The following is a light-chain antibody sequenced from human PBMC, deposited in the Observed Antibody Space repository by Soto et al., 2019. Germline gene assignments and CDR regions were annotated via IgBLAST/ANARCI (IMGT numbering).Light chain of an antibody. J-gene: IGLJ1*01. CDR1: SSDVGGYNY. V-gene: IGLV2-14*01. Sequence: QSALTQPASVSGSPGQSITISCTGTSSDVGGYNYVSWYQHHPGKAPKLMIYDVSSRPSGVSNRFSGSKSGNSASLTITGLQAEDDADYYCSSYKSSNPLDYVFGTGTKVTVL. CDR3: SSYKSSNPLDYV. CDR2: DVS.